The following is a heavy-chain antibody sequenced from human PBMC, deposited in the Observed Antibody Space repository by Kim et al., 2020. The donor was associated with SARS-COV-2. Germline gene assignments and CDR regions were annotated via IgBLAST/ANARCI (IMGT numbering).Heavy chain of an antibody. J-gene: IGHJ6*02. D-gene: IGHD3-10*01. CDR2: INHSGIT. Sequence: SETLSLTCAVYGGSFSGYYWSWIRQPPGKGLEWIGEINHSGITNYNPSLKSRVTISVDTSKNQFSLKLSSVTAADTAVYYCARGGRRGVRGVIGYGYYYGMDVWGQGTTVTVSS. CDR3: ARGGRRGVRGVIGYGYYYGMDV. CDR1: GGSFSGYY. V-gene: IGHV4-34*01.